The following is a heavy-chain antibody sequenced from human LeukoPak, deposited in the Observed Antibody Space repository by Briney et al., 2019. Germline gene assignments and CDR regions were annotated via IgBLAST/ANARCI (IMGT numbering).Heavy chain of an antibody. CDR1: GYSFSNYW. CDR2: IYPGDYET. CDR3: AIPPGYCGNDCSFDH. D-gene: IGHD2-21*02. Sequence: GESLKISCEGSGYSFSNYWIGWVRQMPGKGLEWMGIIYPGDYETRYSPSLQGLVPISVDKSISTAYLQWSSLKASDTAMYYCAIPPGYCGNDCSFDHWGQGTLDSVSS. J-gene: IGHJ4*02. V-gene: IGHV5-51*01.